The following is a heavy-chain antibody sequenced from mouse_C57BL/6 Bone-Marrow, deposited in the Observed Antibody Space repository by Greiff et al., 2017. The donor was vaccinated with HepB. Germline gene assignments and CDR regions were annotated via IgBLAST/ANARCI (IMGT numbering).Heavy chain of an antibody. CDR2: ISDGGSYT. V-gene: IGHV5-4*01. J-gene: IGHJ1*03. Sequence: VKVVESGGGLVKPGGSLKLSCAASGFTFSSYAMSWVRQTPEKRLEWVATISDGGSYTYYPDNVKGRFTISRDNAKNNLYLQMSHLKSEDTAMYYCARDPRRPYWYFDVWGTGTTVTVSS. CDR1: GFTFSSYA. CDR3: ARDPRRPYWYFDV.